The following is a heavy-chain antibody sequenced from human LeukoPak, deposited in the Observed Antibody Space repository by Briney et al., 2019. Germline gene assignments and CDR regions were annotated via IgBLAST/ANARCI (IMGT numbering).Heavy chain of an antibody. Sequence: PGGSLRLSCAASGFTFSNAWMSWVRQAPGKGLEWVGRIKSKTDGGTTDYAAPVKGRFTISRDDSKNTLYLQMNSLKTEDTAVYYCTTDQGRDYGVPRDYYYYMDVWGKGTTVTVSS. CDR2: IKSKTDGGTT. D-gene: IGHD4-17*01. J-gene: IGHJ6*03. V-gene: IGHV3-15*01. CDR1: GFTFSNAW. CDR3: TTDQGRDYGVPRDYYYYMDV.